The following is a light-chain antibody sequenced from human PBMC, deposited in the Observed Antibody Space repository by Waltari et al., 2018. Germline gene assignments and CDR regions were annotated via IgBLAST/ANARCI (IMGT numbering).Light chain of an antibody. V-gene: IGLV1-44*01. CDR2: FTD. CDR3: ASWDASLNGWV. J-gene: IGLJ3*02. Sequence: QSVLTQPPSASGTPGQRVTISCSGGRSNIGSNSVNWFQQLPGTAHRLFIYFTDQRPSGVPGRFSGSKSGTSASLAISGLQSGDEADYYCASWDASLNGWVFGGGTKLTVL. CDR1: RSNIGSNS.